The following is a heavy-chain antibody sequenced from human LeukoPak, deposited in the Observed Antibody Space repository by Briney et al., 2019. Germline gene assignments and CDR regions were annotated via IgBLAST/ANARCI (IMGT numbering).Heavy chain of an antibody. CDR2: MNPNSGNT. CDR1: GYTFTSYD. V-gene: IGHV1-8*01. D-gene: IGHD3-22*01. Sequence: ASVKVSCKASGYTFTSYDINWVRQATGQGLEWMGWMNPNSGNTGYAQKFQGRVTMTRNTSISTAYMELSSLRSEDTAVYYCARDLGYYDSSGYYVYYFDYWGQGTLVTVSS. J-gene: IGHJ4*02. CDR3: ARDLGYYDSSGYYVYYFDY.